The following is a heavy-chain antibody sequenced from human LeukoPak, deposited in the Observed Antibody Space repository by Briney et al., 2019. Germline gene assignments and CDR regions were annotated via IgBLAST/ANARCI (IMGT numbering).Heavy chain of an antibody. J-gene: IGHJ5*02. V-gene: IGHV4-61*02. Sequence: ASETLSLTCTVSGGSISSGSNYWGWIRQPAGKGLEWIGRIYTSGSTNCNPSLKSRVTISVDTSKNQFSLKLSSVTAADTAVYYCARDRVLLWFGELSGPNWFDPWGQGTLVTVSS. D-gene: IGHD3-10*01. CDR1: GGSISSGSNY. CDR3: ARDRVLLWFGELSGPNWFDP. CDR2: IYTSGST.